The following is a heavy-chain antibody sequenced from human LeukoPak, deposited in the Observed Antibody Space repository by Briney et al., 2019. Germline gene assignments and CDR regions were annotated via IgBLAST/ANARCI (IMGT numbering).Heavy chain of an antibody. D-gene: IGHD4-17*01. CDR3: ARPYHDYGDQLFPY. Sequence: SETLSLTCTVSGGSISSYYWSWIRQPAGKGLEWIGRIYTSGSTNYNPSLKSRVTISVDTSKNQLSLKLNSVTAADTAVYYCARPYHDYGDQLFPYWGQGTLVTVSS. J-gene: IGHJ4*02. CDR1: GGSISSYY. CDR2: IYTSGST. V-gene: IGHV4-4*07.